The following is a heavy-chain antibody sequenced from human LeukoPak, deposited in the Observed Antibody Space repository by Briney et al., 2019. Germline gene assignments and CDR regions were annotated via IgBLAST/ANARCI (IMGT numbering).Heavy chain of an antibody. CDR3: ARGATDIVVVPAAHTHYYYYYYMDV. Sequence: ASVKVSXKASGYTFTSYDINWVRQATGQGLEWMGWMNPNSGNTGYAQKFQGRVTMTRNTSISTAYMELSSLRSEDTAVYYCARGATDIVVVPAAHTHYYYYYYMDVWGKGTTVTVSS. CDR1: GYTFTSYD. CDR2: MNPNSGNT. V-gene: IGHV1-8*01. J-gene: IGHJ6*03. D-gene: IGHD2-2*01.